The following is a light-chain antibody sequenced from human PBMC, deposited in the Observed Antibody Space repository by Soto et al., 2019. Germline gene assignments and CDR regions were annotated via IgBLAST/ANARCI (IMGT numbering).Light chain of an antibody. J-gene: IGKJ2*01. CDR1: QSVSSN. CDR3: QQYNNWPPYT. CDR2: GAS. Sequence: EIVMTQSPATLSVSPGERATLSCRASQSVSSNLAWYQQKPGQAPRLLIYGASTRATGIPARFSGSASGTEFTLTTSSLQSEDFPVYYCQQYNNWPPYTVGQGTKLEIK. V-gene: IGKV3-15*01.